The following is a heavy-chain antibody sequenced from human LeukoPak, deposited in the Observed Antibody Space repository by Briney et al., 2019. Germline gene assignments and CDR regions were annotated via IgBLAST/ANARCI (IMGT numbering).Heavy chain of an antibody. D-gene: IGHD3-22*01. CDR2: ISGSGGST. CDR3: AKGGELYYYDSSGYYLLFDY. V-gene: IGHV3-23*01. J-gene: IGHJ4*02. Sequence: GGSLRLSCAASGFTFSSYAMSWVRQAPGKGLEWVSAISGSGGSTYYADSVKGRFTISRDNSKNTPYLQMNSLRAEDTAVYYCAKGGELYYYDSSGYYLLFDYWGQGTLVTVSS. CDR1: GFTFSSYA.